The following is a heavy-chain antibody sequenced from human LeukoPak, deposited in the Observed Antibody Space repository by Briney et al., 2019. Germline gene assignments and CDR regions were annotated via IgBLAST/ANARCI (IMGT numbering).Heavy chain of an antibody. Sequence: SETLSLTCTVSGGSISSSSYYWGWIRQPPGKGLEWIGSIYYSGRTYYNPSLKSRVTISVDTSKNQFSLKLSSVTAADTAVYYCARDRDYDFWSGNWFDPWGQGTLVTVSS. V-gene: IGHV4-39*07. CDR1: GGSISSSSYY. D-gene: IGHD3-3*01. CDR2: IYYSGRT. J-gene: IGHJ5*02. CDR3: ARDRDYDFWSGNWFDP.